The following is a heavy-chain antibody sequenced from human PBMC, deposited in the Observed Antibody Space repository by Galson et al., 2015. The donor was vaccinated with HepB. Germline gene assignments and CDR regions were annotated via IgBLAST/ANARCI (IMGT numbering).Heavy chain of an antibody. V-gene: IGHV1-69*04. CDR1: GGTFSSYA. Sequence: SVKVSCKASGGTFSSYAISWVRQAPGQGLEWMGRIIPTLGIANYAQKFQGRVTITADKSTSTAYMELSSLRSEDTAVYYCARAPGFIAAAGTLDYWGQGTLVTVSS. CDR2: IIPTLGIA. J-gene: IGHJ4*02. D-gene: IGHD6-13*01. CDR3: ARAPGFIAAAGTLDY.